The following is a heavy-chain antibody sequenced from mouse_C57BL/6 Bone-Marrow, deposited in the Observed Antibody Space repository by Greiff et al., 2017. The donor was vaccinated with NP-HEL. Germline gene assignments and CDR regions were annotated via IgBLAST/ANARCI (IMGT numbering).Heavy chain of an antibody. J-gene: IGHJ3*01. Sequence: QVQLQQPGAELVKPGASVKLSCKASGYTFTSYWMQWVKQRPGQGLEWIGEIDPSDSYTNYNQKFKGKATLTVDTSSSTAYMQLSSLTSKDSAVYYCARDSSGWFAYWGQGTLVTVSA. CDR1: GYTFTSYW. CDR2: IDPSDSYT. D-gene: IGHD3-2*01. V-gene: IGHV1-50*01. CDR3: ARDSSGWFAY.